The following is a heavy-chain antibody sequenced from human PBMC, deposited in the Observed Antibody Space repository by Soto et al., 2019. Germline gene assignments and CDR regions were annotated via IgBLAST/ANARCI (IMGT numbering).Heavy chain of an antibody. D-gene: IGHD3-22*01. J-gene: IGHJ4*02. CDR3: ARGPNEASGYFAY. CDR2: ITPFNGNT. V-gene: IGHV1-45*02. Sequence: QMQLVQSGAEVKKTGSSVKVSCKGSGNTFTYVYLHWVRQAPGQALEWMGWITPFNGNTKYAQKFQDRVTFTGDTSLNTPYMRRSSLRPDDTARFYCARGPNEASGYFAYGGQGPLATVSS. CDR1: GNTFTYVY.